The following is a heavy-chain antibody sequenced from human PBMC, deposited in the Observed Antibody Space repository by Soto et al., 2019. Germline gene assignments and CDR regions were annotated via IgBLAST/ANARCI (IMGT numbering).Heavy chain of an antibody. Sequence: QVQLVQSGAEVKKPGASVKVSCKASGYTFTSYGISWVRQAPGQGLEWMGWISAYNGNTNYAQKLQGRVTMTTDTSTSTAYMELRSLRSNDTAVYYCARTISNPMVRGVLSPGDYWGQGTLVTVSS. CDR3: ARTISNPMVRGVLSPGDY. D-gene: IGHD3-10*01. CDR1: GYTFTSYG. CDR2: ISAYNGNT. J-gene: IGHJ4*02. V-gene: IGHV1-18*01.